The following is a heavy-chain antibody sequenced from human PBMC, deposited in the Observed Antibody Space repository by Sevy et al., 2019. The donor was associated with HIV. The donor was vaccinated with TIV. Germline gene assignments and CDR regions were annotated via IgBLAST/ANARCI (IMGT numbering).Heavy chain of an antibody. D-gene: IGHD3-10*01. Sequence: GGSLRLSCAASGFIFNSYAMSWVRQAPGKGLEWVSTISGSGGSTYYADSEKGRFTISRDNFKNTLDLKMNSLRAEDTAVYYCAKAYGSGSPPFDWGQGTLVTVSS. CDR3: AKAYGSGSPPFD. J-gene: IGHJ4*02. CDR1: GFIFNSYA. CDR2: ISGSGGST. V-gene: IGHV3-23*01.